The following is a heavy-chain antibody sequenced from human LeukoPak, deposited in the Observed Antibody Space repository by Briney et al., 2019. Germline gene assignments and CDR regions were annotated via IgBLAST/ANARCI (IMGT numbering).Heavy chain of an antibody. Sequence: SETLSLTCTVSGGSISSYYWSWIRQPPGKGLEWIGYIYYSGSTNYNPSLKSRVTISVDTSKNQFSLKLSSVTAADTAVYYCARTRYLWGSDYNWFDPWGQGTLVTVSS. J-gene: IGHJ5*02. CDR1: GGSISSYY. V-gene: IGHV4-59*08. CDR3: ARTRYLWGSDYNWFDP. D-gene: IGHD7-27*01. CDR2: IYYSGST.